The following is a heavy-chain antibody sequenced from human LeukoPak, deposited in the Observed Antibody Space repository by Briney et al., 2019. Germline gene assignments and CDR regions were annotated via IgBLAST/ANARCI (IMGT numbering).Heavy chain of an antibody. CDR2: IIPILGIA. Sequence: ASVKVSCKASGGTFSSYAIGWVRQAPGQGLEWMGRIIPILGIANYAQKFQGRVTITADKSTSTAYMELSSLRSEDTALYYCARGGLMGGFDRWGQGTLVTVSS. D-gene: IGHD2-8*01. V-gene: IGHV1-69*04. CDR1: GGTFSSYA. J-gene: IGHJ4*02. CDR3: ARGGLMGGFDR.